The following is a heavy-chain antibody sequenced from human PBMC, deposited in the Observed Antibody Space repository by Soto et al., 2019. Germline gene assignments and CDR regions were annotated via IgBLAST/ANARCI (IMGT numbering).Heavy chain of an antibody. Sequence: EVQLVQSGAEVKKPGESLQISCKGSGYSYTSYWIGWVRQTPGKGLEWMGIIYPGDSDTRYSPSFQGQVTISVDKSISTAYLQWSSLKASDTAIYYCTRGGGDDSGGNHHWGQGTPVTVSS. CDR2: IYPGDSDT. CDR1: GYSYTSYW. J-gene: IGHJ5*02. CDR3: TRGGGDDSGGNHH. D-gene: IGHD4-17*01. V-gene: IGHV5-51*01.